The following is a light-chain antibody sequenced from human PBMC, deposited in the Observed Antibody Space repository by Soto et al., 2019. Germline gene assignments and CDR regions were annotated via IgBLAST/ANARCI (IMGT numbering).Light chain of an antibody. J-gene: IGKJ1*01. Sequence: DIQMTQSPSTLSASVGDRVTITCRASQSISVWLAWYQQKAGKAPNLLIYKASRLESGAPSRFSGSGSETEFTLTISGLQPGDSATYYCQQYNSYSPTFGQGTKVYIK. CDR1: QSISVW. CDR2: KAS. V-gene: IGKV1-5*03. CDR3: QQYNSYSPT.